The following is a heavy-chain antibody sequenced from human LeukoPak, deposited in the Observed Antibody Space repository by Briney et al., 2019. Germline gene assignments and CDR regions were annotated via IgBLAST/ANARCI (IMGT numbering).Heavy chain of an antibody. D-gene: IGHD4-23*01. V-gene: IGHV4-4*09. CDR3: ARDSGNSPFDY. CDR1: VGSINSYY. CDR2: ISSSGSS. Sequence: SETLSLTCTVSVGSINSYYWNWIRQPPGKGLEYIGYISSSGSSNYNRSLRSRVTISVHTSKNQFSLKLSSVTAADTAVYYCARDSGNSPFDYWGQGTLVTVSS. J-gene: IGHJ4*02.